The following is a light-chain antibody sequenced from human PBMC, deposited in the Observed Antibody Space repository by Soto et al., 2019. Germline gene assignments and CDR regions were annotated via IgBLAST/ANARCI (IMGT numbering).Light chain of an antibody. CDR1: QGISSY. V-gene: IGKV1-9*01. J-gene: IGKJ5*01. CDR3: QQLLSYPIT. Sequence: EIQLTPSPSFLSASVGDRLTITCXASQGISSYLAWYQQKPGKAPKLLIYAASTLQSGVPLRFSGSGSGTSFTLTISSLQPEDFATYYCQQLLSYPITFGQGTRLEI. CDR2: AAS.